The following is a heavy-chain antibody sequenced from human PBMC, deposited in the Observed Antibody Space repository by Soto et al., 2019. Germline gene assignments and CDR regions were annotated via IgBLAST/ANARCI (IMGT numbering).Heavy chain of an antibody. CDR2: IRSKANSYAT. V-gene: IGHV3-73*01. CDR3: AGQVGDAYNVEGCYDY. D-gene: IGHD3-3*01. J-gene: IGHJ4*02. Sequence: EVQLVESGGGLVQPEGSLKLSCAASGFTFSGSAMHWIRQAPGKGLEWVGRIRSKANSYATSYAASVQGRFTVSRDDSKNTAYLQMNSLKTEDTAVYYCAGQVGDAYNVEGCYDYWGQGTLVIVSS. CDR1: GFTFSGSA.